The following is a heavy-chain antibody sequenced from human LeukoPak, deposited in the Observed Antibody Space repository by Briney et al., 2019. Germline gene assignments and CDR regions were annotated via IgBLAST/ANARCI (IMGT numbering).Heavy chain of an antibody. Sequence: SETLSLTCAVYGGSFRGYYWSWIRRPPGKGLEWIGEINHSGSTNYNLSLKSRVTISVDTSKNQFSLKLSSVTAADTAVYYCARAGLFDIWGQGTMVTVSS. CDR2: INHSGST. CDR3: ARAGLFDI. V-gene: IGHV4-34*01. CDR1: GGSFRGYY. J-gene: IGHJ3*02.